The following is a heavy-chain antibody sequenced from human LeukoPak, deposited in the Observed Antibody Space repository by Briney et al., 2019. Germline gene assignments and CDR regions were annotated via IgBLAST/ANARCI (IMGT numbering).Heavy chain of an antibody. CDR2: INHSGST. CDR3: ARGGAVLRFLEWFDY. D-gene: IGHD3-3*01. CDR1: GGSFSGYY. Sequence: PSETQSLTCAVYGGSFSGYYWSWIRQPPGKGLEWIGEINHSGSTNYNPSLKSRVTISVDTSKNQFSLKLSSVTAADTAVYYCARGGAVLRFLEWFDYWGQGTLVTVSS. J-gene: IGHJ4*02. V-gene: IGHV4-34*01.